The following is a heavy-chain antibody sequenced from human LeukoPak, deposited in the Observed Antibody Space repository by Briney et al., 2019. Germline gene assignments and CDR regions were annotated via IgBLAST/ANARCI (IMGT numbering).Heavy chain of an antibody. J-gene: IGHJ4*02. D-gene: IGHD5-18*01. CDR2: ISGSGGST. CDR3: TYFGYSYGPFDY. Sequence: GGSLRLSCAASGFTFSSYAMSWVRQAPEKGLEWVSAISGSGGSTYYADSVKGRFTISRDNSKNTLYLQMNSLRAEDTAVYYCTYFGYSYGPFDYWGQGTLVTVSS. CDR1: GFTFSSYA. V-gene: IGHV3-23*01.